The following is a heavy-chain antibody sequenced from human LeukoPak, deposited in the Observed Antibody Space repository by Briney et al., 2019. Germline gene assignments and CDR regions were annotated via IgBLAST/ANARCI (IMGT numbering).Heavy chain of an antibody. J-gene: IGHJ3*02. D-gene: IGHD6-13*01. V-gene: IGHV3-21*01. Sequence: PGGSLRLSCAASGFTFSSYSMNWVRQAPGKGLEWVSSISSSSSYIYYADSVKGRFTISRDNAKNSLYLQMNSLRAEDTAVYCCASDLGYSSSWSSAFDIWGQGTMVTVSS. CDR2: ISSSSSYI. CDR1: GFTFSSYS. CDR3: ASDLGYSSSWSSAFDI.